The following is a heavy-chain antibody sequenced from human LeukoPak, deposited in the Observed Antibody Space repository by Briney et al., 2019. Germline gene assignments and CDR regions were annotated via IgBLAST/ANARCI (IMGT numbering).Heavy chain of an antibody. Sequence: SETLSLTCAVYGGSFSGYYWSWIRQPPGKGLEWIGEINHSGSTNYNPSLKSRVTISVDTSKNQFSLKLSSVTAADTAVYYCARRGLFTMVRGVIRNWFDPWGQGTLVTVSS. J-gene: IGHJ5*02. CDR3: ARRGLFTMVRGVIRNWFDP. V-gene: IGHV4-34*01. CDR2: INHSGST. CDR1: GGSFSGYY. D-gene: IGHD3-10*01.